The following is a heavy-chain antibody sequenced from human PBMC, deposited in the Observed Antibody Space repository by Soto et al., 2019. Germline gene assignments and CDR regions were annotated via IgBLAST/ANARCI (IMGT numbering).Heavy chain of an antibody. CDR1: GFTFSRYT. Sequence: PGGSLRLFCAASGFTFSRYTMNWVRQASGKGLEWVSYISTSSGYIYYADSVKGRFTISRDNAKNSLYLQMNSLRVEDTAVYYCARDPIVGAPIDFWGQGTLVTVSS. CDR3: ARDPIVGAPIDF. CDR2: ISTSSGYI. D-gene: IGHD1-26*01. J-gene: IGHJ4*01. V-gene: IGHV3-21*01.